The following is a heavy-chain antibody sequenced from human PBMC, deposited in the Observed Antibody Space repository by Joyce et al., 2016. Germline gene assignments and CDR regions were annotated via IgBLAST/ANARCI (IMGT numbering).Heavy chain of an antibody. Sequence: EVQLVESGGGLVKPGGSQRISCAASGFTFSTSSMSWFRRAPGKVLEGVSAISSDSTYIFYADSVKGRFTVSRDNAKNSLYLQMNSLRAEDTAVFFCARGGIVYDYSMDLWGQGTTVTVSS. CDR3: ARGGIVYDYSMDL. D-gene: IGHD3-22*01. J-gene: IGHJ6*02. CDR2: ISSDSTYI. CDR1: GFTFSTSS. V-gene: IGHV3-21*02.